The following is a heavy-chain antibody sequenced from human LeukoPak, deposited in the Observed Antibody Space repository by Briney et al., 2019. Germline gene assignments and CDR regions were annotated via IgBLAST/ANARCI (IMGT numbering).Heavy chain of an antibody. D-gene: IGHD1-14*01. V-gene: IGHV1-18*01. CDR3: AMCRFRTDYMDV. Sequence: ASVKVSCKASGYTFTSYGISLVRQAPGQGLEWMGWISAYNGNTNYAQKLQGRVTMTTDTSTSTAYMELRSLRSDDTAVYYCAMCRFRTDYMDVWGKGTTVTISS. J-gene: IGHJ6*03. CDR1: GYTFTSYG. CDR2: ISAYNGNT.